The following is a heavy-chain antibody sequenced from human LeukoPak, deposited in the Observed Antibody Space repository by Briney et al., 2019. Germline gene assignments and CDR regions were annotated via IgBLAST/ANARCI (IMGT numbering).Heavy chain of an antibody. D-gene: IGHD3-22*01. V-gene: IGHV3-30*02. Sequence: GGSLRLSCAASGFTFSSYGMHWVRQAPGKGLEWVAFIRYDGSNKYYADSVKGRFTISRDNSKNTLYLQMNSLRAEDTAVYYCAKDGNYYDSSGYGDYWGQGTLVTASS. CDR1: GFTFSSYG. CDR3: AKDGNYYDSSGYGDY. J-gene: IGHJ4*02. CDR2: IRYDGSNK.